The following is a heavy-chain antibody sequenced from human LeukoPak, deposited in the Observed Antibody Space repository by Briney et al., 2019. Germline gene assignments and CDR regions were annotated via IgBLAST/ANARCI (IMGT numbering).Heavy chain of an antibody. J-gene: IGHJ3*02. CDR3: ARDLSSSWRPEDAFDI. V-gene: IGHV3-74*01. Sequence: GGSLRLSCAASGFTFSSYWMHWVRQAPGKGLVWVSRINGDGTSTAYAASVKGRFTISRDNARNILSLQMNSLRGEDTAVYYCARDLSSSWRPEDAFDIWGQGREVSVSS. D-gene: IGHD6-13*01. CDR2: INGDGTST. CDR1: GFTFSSYW.